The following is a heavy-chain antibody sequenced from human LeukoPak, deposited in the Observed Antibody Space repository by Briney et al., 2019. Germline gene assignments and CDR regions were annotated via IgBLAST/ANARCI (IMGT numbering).Heavy chain of an antibody. Sequence: GRSLRLSCAASGFTFSSYGMHWVRQAPGKGLEWVAVISYDGSNKYYADSVKGRFTISRDNSKNTLYLQMNSLRAEDTAVYYCAKDPSSGWYSSYFQHWGQGTLVTVSS. V-gene: IGHV3-30*18. J-gene: IGHJ1*01. CDR1: GFTFSSYG. CDR2: ISYDGSNK. D-gene: IGHD6-19*01. CDR3: AKDPSSGWYSSYFQH.